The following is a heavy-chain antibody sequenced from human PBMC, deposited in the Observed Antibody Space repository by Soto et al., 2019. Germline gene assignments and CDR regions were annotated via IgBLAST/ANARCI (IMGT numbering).Heavy chain of an antibody. CDR2: IYSGGST. D-gene: IGHD5-18*01. V-gene: IGHV3-66*01. J-gene: IGHJ4*02. Sequence: EVQLVESGGGLAQPGGSLRLSCAASGFSVSSNYMTWVRQTPGKGLEWVSVIYSGGSTYYADSVKGRFTISRDNSKNTLYLQMNSLRAEDTAVYYCASGLRSYGYFDYWGQGTLVTVSS. CDR3: ASGLRSYGYFDY. CDR1: GFSVSSNY.